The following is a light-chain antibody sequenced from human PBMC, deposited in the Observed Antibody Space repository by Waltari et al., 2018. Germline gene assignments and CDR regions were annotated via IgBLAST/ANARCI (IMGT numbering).Light chain of an antibody. V-gene: IGLV1-40*01. CDR2: SDN. Sequence: QSVLTQPPSVSGAPGQRVTISCTGSNPTIGPGYYVHCYKRLLGTAPNLLTYSDNSRPSGVPDRFSGSKSGTSASLAITGLQAEDEADYYCQSYDNSFVIFGGGTKLTVL. CDR3: QSYDNSFVI. CDR1: NPTIGPGYY. J-gene: IGLJ2*01.